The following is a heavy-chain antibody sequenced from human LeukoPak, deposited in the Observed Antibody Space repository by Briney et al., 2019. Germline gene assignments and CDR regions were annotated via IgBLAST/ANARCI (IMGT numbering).Heavy chain of an antibody. Sequence: GGSLRLSCAASGFTFSSYGMHWVRQAPGKGLEWVSAISGSGGSTYYADSVKGRFTISRDNSKNTLYLQMNSLRAEDTAVYYCAKDQTSLTYYDYVWGSYRPYYYFDYWGQGTLVTVSS. CDR3: AKDQTSLTYYDYVWGSYRPYYYFDY. CDR2: ISGSGGST. CDR1: GFTFSSYG. D-gene: IGHD3-16*02. V-gene: IGHV3-23*01. J-gene: IGHJ4*02.